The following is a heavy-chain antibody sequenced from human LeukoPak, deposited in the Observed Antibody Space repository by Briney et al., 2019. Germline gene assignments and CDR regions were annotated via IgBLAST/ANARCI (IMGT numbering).Heavy chain of an antibody. V-gene: IGHV3-64*01. CDR3: ARDASDIVVVPAAVGPFDL. CDR1: GFTFSTYA. Sequence: PGGSLTLSCAAAGFTFSTYATYWVRRPQGKGLEYVSAISGNGVSTHYATSVKGRFTISRDNSKNTLYLQMGSLRAEDMAVYYCARDASDIVVVPAAVGPFDLWGQGTLVTVSS. CDR2: ISGNGVST. J-gene: IGHJ4*02. D-gene: IGHD2-2*01.